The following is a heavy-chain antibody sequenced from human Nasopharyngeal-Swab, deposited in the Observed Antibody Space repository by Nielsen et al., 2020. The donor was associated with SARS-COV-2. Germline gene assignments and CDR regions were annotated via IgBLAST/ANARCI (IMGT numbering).Heavy chain of an antibody. V-gene: IGHV3-23*01. CDR3: AKLGDY. CDR2: ISDSGDDT. Sequence: GESLKISCAASGFTFSISAMSWVRQAPGKGLEWVSSISDSGDDTYYADSVKGRFSISSDNSKNTLDLQMNSLRAEDTAVYYCAKLGDYWGQGMLVTVSS. J-gene: IGHJ4*02. CDR1: GFTFSISA.